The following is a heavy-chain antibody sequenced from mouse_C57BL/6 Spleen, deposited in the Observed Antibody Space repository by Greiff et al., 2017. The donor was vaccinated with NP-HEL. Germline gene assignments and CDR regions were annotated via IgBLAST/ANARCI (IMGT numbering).Heavy chain of an antibody. V-gene: IGHV1-82*01. CDR2: IYPGDGDT. CDR1: GYAFSSSW. Sequence: VQLQQSGPELVKPGASVKISCKASGYAFSSSWMNWVKQRPGKGLEWIGRIYPGDGDTNYNGKFKGKATLTADKSSSTAYMQLSSLTSEDSAVYFCARFTTVVPWAMDYWGQGTSVTVSS. CDR3: ARFTTVVPWAMDY. D-gene: IGHD1-1*01. J-gene: IGHJ4*01.